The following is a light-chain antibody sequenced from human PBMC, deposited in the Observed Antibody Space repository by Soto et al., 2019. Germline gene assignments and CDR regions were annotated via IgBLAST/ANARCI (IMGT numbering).Light chain of an antibody. CDR1: SGHSSYA. J-gene: IGLJ2*01. CDR3: QTWGTGIVV. CDR2: LNSDGSH. V-gene: IGLV4-69*01. Sequence: QSVLTQSPSASASLGASVKLTCTLSSGHSSYAIAWQQQQPEKGPRYLMKLNSDGSHSKGDGIPDRFSGSSSGAERYLTISSLQSEDEADYYCQTWGTGIVVFGGGTQLTVL.